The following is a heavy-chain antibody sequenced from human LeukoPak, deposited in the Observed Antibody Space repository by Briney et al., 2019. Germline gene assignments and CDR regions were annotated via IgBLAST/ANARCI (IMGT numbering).Heavy chain of an antibody. V-gene: IGHV4-39*01. CDR1: GGSISSSSYY. CDR2: IYYSGST. CDR3: ASLKYDFWSGYYLH. D-gene: IGHD3-3*01. J-gene: IGHJ4*02. Sequence: SETLSLTCTVSGGSISSSSYYWGWIRQPPGKGLEWMGSIYYSGSTYYNPSLKSRVTISVDTSKNQFSLKLSSVTAADTAVYYCASLKYDFWSGYYLHWGQGTLVTVSS.